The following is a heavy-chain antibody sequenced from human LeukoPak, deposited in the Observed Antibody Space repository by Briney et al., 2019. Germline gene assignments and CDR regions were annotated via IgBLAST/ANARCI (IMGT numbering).Heavy chain of an antibody. CDR2: INHSGST. D-gene: IGHD3-10*01. J-gene: IGHJ4*02. V-gene: IGHV4-34*01. CDR3: ARAPPRGGYYRGYFDY. Sequence: PSQNLSLTCAVYGGSFSGYYWSWIRKPPGKGLEWIGEINHSGSTNYNPSLKSRVTISVDTSKNQFSLNLSSVTAADTAVYYCARAPPRGGYYRGYFDYWGQGTLVTVSS. CDR1: GGSFSGYY.